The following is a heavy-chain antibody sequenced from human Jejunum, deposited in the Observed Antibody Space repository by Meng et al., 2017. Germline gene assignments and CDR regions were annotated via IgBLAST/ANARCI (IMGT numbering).Heavy chain of an antibody. V-gene: IGHV4-61*01. CDR1: GVSVHIRTYY. CDR2: IDNSGST. CDR3: ARAAAGTGFGYFDL. J-gene: IGHJ2*01. Sequence: VPLKASGPGLVRPSETLLLMCTVSGVSVHIRTYYWSWIRQPPGKGLEWIAYIDNSGSTNYNPSLKSRVIISVDTSQNQFYLQMSSLTAADTAVYYCARAAAGTGFGYFDLWGRGTLVTVSS. D-gene: IGHD6-19*01.